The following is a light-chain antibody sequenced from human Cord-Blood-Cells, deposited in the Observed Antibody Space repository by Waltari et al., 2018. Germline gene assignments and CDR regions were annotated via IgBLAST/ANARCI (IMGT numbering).Light chain of an antibody. Sequence: EIVMTQSPATLSVSPGERATLSCRASQSVSSNLAWYQQKPCQAPRLLIDGASTRATGIPARLSGRGSGTEFTLTISSLQSEDFAGYYWQQYNNWPPWTFGQGTKVEIK. CDR2: GAS. CDR1: QSVSSN. V-gene: IGKV3-15*01. CDR3: QQYNNWPPWT. J-gene: IGKJ1*01.